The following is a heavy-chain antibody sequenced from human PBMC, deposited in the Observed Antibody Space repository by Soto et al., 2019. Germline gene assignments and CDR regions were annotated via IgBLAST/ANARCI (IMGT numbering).Heavy chain of an antibody. CDR2: IKSKTDGGTT. D-gene: IGHD3-3*01. J-gene: IGHJ6*02. CDR3: TTDRTIFSSPGGGGYCYGMDV. V-gene: IGHV3-15*01. CDR1: GFTFSNAW. Sequence: GGSLRLSCAASGFTFSNAWMSWVRQAPGKGLEWVGRIKSKTDGGTTDYAAPVKGRFTISRDDSKNTLYLQMNSLKTEDTAVYYCTTDRTIFSSPGGGGYCYGMDVWGQGTTVTVSS.